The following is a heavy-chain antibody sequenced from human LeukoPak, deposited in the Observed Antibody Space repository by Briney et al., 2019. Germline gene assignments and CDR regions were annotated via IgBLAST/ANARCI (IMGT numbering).Heavy chain of an antibody. J-gene: IGHJ4*02. CDR3: ARDVPGGRNDY. CDR2: IYYSGLT. V-gene: IGHV4-39*07. D-gene: IGHD3-16*01. CDR1: GGSVSSSSYY. Sequence: SETLSLTCTVSGGSVSSSSYYWAWIRQPPGKGLEWIGSIYYSGLTNYSPSLKSRVTISLDTSKNQFSLNINFVTAADTAVYYCARDVPGGRNDYWGQGTLVTVAS.